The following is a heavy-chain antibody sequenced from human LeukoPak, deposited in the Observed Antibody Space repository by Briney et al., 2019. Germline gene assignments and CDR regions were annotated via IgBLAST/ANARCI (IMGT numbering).Heavy chain of an antibody. CDR2: INPSGGST. CDR3: AREEKSSAFDI. V-gene: IGHV1-46*01. J-gene: IGHJ3*02. D-gene: IGHD5-24*01. CDR1: GYTFTSYY. Sequence: ASVKASCKASGYTFTSYYMHWVRQAPGQGLEWMGIINPSGGSTSYAQKFQGRVTMTRDMSTSTVYMELSSLRPEDTAVYYCAREEKSSAFDIWGQGTMVTVSS.